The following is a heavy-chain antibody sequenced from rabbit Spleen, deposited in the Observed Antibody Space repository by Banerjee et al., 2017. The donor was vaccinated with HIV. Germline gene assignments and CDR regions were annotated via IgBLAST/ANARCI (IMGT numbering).Heavy chain of an antibody. CDR2: MNTVSGNT. V-gene: IGHV1S45*01. D-gene: IGHD1-1*01. CDR3: ARDLADVIGWNLDL. Sequence: LEESGGGLVQTEGSLTLTCTASGFSCYYKCVMCWVRQAPGKGLQWIGCMNTVSGNTVYATWAKGRFPISRTSSTTVALQMTSLTAADTATYFCARDLADVIGWNLDLWGPGTLVTVS. CDR1: GFSCYYKCV. J-gene: IGHJ4*01.